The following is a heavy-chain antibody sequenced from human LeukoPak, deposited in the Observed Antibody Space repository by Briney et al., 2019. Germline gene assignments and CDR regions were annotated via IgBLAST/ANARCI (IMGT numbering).Heavy chain of an antibody. Sequence: PSETLSLTCTVSGASISGYYWTWVRQPADKGLEWFGRLYSDGTTYYNPSLKSRVTISVDTSTNQFSLKLRSVTVADTAVYYCARDSSGTTKRYYFDYWGQGALVTVSS. V-gene: IGHV4-4*07. D-gene: IGHD3-22*01. J-gene: IGHJ4*02. CDR1: GASISGYY. CDR2: LYSDGTT. CDR3: ARDSSGTTKRYYFDY.